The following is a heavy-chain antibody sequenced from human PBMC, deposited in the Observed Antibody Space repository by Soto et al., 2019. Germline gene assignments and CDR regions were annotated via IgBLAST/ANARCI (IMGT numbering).Heavy chain of an antibody. Sequence: SETLSLTCTVSGGSISSGDYYWSWIRQPAGKGLEWIGYIYYSGSTYYNPSLKSRVTISVDTSKNQFSLKLSSVTAADTAVYYCARASLDYDFWSGPGYYYGMDVWG. CDR2: IYYSGST. D-gene: IGHD3-3*01. V-gene: IGHV4-30-4*01. CDR3: ARASLDYDFWSGPGYYYGMDV. J-gene: IGHJ6*02. CDR1: GGSISSGDYY.